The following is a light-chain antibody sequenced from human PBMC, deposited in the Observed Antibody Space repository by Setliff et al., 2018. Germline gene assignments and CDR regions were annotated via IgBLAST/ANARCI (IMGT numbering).Light chain of an antibody. J-gene: IGKJ1*01. CDR3: QQYGSTPRT. Sequence: EIVLTQSPGTLSLSPGERATLSCRASQSVTSSYLAWYQQTPGQAPRLLIYGASYRATGVPDRFTGSGSGTDFTLTISRLEPEDFAVYYCQQYGSTPRTFGRGTKV. V-gene: IGKV3-20*01. CDR1: QSVTSSY. CDR2: GAS.